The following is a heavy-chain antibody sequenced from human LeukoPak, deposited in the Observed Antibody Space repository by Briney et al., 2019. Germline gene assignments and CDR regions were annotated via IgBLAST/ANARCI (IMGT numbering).Heavy chain of an antibody. Sequence: GPSVKVSCKASGHTFTSYYMHGVRQAPGQGLEWMGIINPSGGSTSYAQKFQGRVTMTRDTSTSTVYMELSSLRSEDTAVYYCARDPHMITFGGVIAPDYWGQGTLVTVSS. D-gene: IGHD3-16*02. CDR1: GHTFTSYY. V-gene: IGHV1-46*01. CDR3: ARDPHMITFGGVIAPDY. CDR2: INPSGGST. J-gene: IGHJ4*02.